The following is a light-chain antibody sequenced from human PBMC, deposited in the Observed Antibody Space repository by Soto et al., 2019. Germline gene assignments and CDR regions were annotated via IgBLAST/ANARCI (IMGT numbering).Light chain of an antibody. V-gene: IGLV2-14*01. CDR3: TSYAGGSSHVV. CDR2: DVN. CDR1: SSDIGGYDY. J-gene: IGLJ2*01. Sequence: QSALTQPASVSGSPGQSITLSCTGTSSDIGGYDYVSWYHRHPGKAPKLIIYDVNNRPSGVSNRFSGSKSGNTASLTSSGLQAEDEADHDCTSYAGGSSHVVFGGGTQLTVL.